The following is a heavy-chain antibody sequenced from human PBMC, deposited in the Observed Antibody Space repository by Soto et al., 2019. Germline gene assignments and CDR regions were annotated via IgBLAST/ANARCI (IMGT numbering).Heavy chain of an antibody. D-gene: IGHD2-2*01. Sequence: GGSLRLSCAASGFTFSSYAMSWVRQAPGKGLEWVSAISGSGGSTYYADSVKGRFTISRDNSKNTLYLQMNSLRAEDTAVYYCAKFGNVVVPAAGINYFDYWGQGTLVTVSS. CDR3: AKFGNVVVPAAGINYFDY. V-gene: IGHV3-23*01. CDR1: GFTFSSYA. CDR2: ISGSGGST. J-gene: IGHJ4*02.